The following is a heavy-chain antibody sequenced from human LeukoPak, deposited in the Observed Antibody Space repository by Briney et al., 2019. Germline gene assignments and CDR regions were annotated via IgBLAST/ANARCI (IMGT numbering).Heavy chain of an antibody. CDR1: GGSFSGYY. V-gene: IGHV4-34*01. CDR2: INHSGST. D-gene: IGHD3-3*01. J-gene: IGHJ4*02. CDR3: ARATPFSTYDFWSGYYSLPDY. Sequence: PSETLSLTCAVYGGSFSGYYWSWIRQPPGKGLEWIGEINHSGSTNYNPSLKSRVTIPVDTSKNQFSLKLSSVTAADTAVYYCARATPFSTYDFWSGYYSLPDYWGQGTLVTVSS.